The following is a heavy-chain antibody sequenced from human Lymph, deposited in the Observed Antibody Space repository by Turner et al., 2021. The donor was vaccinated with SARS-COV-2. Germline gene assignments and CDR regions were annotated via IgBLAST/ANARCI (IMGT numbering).Heavy chain of an antibody. Sequence: QVQLVESGGGVVQPGRSLRLSCAASGFTFSNSGMHWLRQAPGKGLEWVAIIWYDGSDKFYADSVKGRFTISRDNSKNTLYLKMNSLRAEDTAVYYCARHNGGRLDYWGQGTLVTVSS. CDR2: IWYDGSDK. D-gene: IGHD3-16*01. CDR3: ARHNGGRLDY. CDR1: GFTFSNSG. V-gene: IGHV3-33*01. J-gene: IGHJ4*02.